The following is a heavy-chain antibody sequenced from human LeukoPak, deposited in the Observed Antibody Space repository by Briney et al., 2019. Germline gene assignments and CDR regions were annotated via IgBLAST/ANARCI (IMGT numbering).Heavy chain of an antibody. CDR2: MNPNSGST. CDR3: ARGRAIAAAVNWFDP. J-gene: IGHJ5*02. V-gene: IGHV1-8*03. CDR1: GYTFTNYD. Sequence: ASVKVSCKASGYTFTNYDINWVRQATGQGLEWMGWMNPNSGSTDYAQKFQGRVTITRNTSISTAYMELSSLRSEDTAVYYCARGRAIAAAVNWFDPWGQGTLVTVSS. D-gene: IGHD6-13*01.